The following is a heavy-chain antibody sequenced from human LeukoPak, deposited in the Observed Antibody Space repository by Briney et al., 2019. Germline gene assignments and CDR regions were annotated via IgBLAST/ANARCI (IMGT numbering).Heavy chain of an antibody. CDR1: GFTFSSYG. CDR2: ISGSGGST. J-gene: IGHJ4*02. V-gene: IGHV3-23*01. D-gene: IGHD6-19*01. CDR3: AKGVAGTYDFDY. Sequence: GGTLRLSCADSGFTFSSYGMSGVRQAPGKGLEWVSAISGSGGSTYYADSVKGRFTISRDNSKNTLYLQMNSLRAEDTAVYYCAKGVAGTYDFDYWGQGTLVTLSS.